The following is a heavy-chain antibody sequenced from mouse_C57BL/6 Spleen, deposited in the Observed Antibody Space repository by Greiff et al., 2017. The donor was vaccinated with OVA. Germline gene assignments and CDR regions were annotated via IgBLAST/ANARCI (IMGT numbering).Heavy chain of an antibody. D-gene: IGHD1-1*01. CDR1: GYAFTNYL. V-gene: IGHV1-54*01. CDR2: INPGSGGT. J-gene: IGHJ4*01. Sequence: VQLKESGAELVRPGTSVKVSCKASGYAFTNYLIEWVKQRPGQGLEWIGVINPGSGGTNYNEKFKGKATLTADKSSSTAYMQLSSLTSEDSAVYFCAREESTVVAADYYAMDYWGQGTSGTVSS. CDR3: AREESTVVAADYYAMDY.